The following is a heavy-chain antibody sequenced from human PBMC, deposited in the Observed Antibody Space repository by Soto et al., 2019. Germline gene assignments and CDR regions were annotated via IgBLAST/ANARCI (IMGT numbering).Heavy chain of an antibody. J-gene: IGHJ3*02. Sequence: GGSLRLSCAASGFTFSSYSMNWVRQAPGKGLEWVSSISSSSYIYYADSVKGRFTISRDNAKNSLYLQMNSLRAEDTAVYYCARDAEPLYCSGGSCAENAFDIWGQGTMVTVSS. D-gene: IGHD2-15*01. CDR2: ISSSSYI. CDR3: ARDAEPLYCSGGSCAENAFDI. V-gene: IGHV3-21*01. CDR1: GFTFSSYS.